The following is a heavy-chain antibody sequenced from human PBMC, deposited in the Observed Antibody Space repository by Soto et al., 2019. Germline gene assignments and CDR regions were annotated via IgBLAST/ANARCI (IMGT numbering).Heavy chain of an antibody. CDR3: ARGSGAATGGHY. Sequence: EVQLVESGGGLAQPGGSLRLSCAASGFSVSNYYMSRVRQAPGKGLEWVSVIYTDDSTHYADSVKGRFTISRDNSKSTLYLQMNTLRVEDTAVYYCARGSGAATGGHYWGQGTLVTVSS. V-gene: IGHV3-66*01. CDR2: IYTDDST. D-gene: IGHD1-26*01. J-gene: IGHJ4*02. CDR1: GFSVSNYY.